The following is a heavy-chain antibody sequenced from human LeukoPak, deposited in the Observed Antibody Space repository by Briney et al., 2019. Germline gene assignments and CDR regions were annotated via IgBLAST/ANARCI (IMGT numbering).Heavy chain of an antibody. CDR1: GYTFTSLD. V-gene: IGHV1-69*04. CDR3: ARDRILNPTQFDYYYYGMDV. CDR2: IIPILGIA. D-gene: IGHD3-10*01. J-gene: IGHJ6*02. Sequence: ASVKVSCKTSGYTFTSLDINWVRQATGQGLEWMGRIIPILGIANYAQKFQGRVTITADKSTSTAYMELSSLRSEDAAVYYCARDRILNPTQFDYYYYGMDVWGQGTTVTVSS.